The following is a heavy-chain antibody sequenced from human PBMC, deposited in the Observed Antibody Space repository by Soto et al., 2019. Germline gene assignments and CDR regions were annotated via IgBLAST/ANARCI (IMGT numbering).Heavy chain of an antibody. Sequence: QVQLVQSGAEVQKPGSSVKVSCKASGGTFNSYPISWVRQAPGQGHEWMGGIIPILGTANYAQTFQGRVTITADESTSTAYMELSRRMSQDTALYYCACLTLMYGDYYGRDVWGQGTTVIVSS. V-gene: IGHV1-69*01. CDR3: ACLTLMYGDYYGRDV. CDR2: IIPILGTA. J-gene: IGHJ6*02. D-gene: IGHD4-17*01. CDR1: GGTFNSYP.